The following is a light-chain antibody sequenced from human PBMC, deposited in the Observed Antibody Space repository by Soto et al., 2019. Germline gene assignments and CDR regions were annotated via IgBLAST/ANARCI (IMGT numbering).Light chain of an antibody. Sequence: DIQMTQSPSSLSASVGDRVTITCRASQGVSIYVAWFQQKPGKAPRPLIYASSNLQSGVPSRFSGSGVVTDFTLTISSLQPEDFATYYCQQHNTYPLTFGGGTKVEI. CDR3: QQHNTYPLT. CDR2: ASS. J-gene: IGKJ4*01. CDR1: QGVSIY. V-gene: IGKV1-16*01.